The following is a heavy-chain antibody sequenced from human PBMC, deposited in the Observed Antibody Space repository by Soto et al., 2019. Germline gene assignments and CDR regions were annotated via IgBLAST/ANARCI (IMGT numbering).Heavy chain of an antibody. Sequence: QITLKESGPTLVKPTQTLTMTCTFSGFSLSTSGVGVAWIRQPPGKALEWLALIYWDDDKRYSPSLKSRLTVTKDTSKNQVVFNMTNMDPVDTATYYCAHTMYNWGSGYFDYWGQGTLVTVSS. CDR2: IYWDDDK. CDR1: GFSLSTSGVG. CDR3: AHTMYNWGSGYFDY. V-gene: IGHV2-5*02. J-gene: IGHJ4*02. D-gene: IGHD1-20*01.